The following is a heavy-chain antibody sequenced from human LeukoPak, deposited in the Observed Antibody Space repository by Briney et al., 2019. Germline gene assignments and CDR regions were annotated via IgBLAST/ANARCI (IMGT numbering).Heavy chain of an antibody. D-gene: IGHD5-24*01. J-gene: IGHJ4*02. CDR1: GFTFSTYE. CDR3: AKSGYNRFDY. V-gene: IGHV3-48*03. Sequence: PGESLRLSCAASGFTFSTYEMNWVRQAPGKGLEWVSYIGSSGSTKYYADSVKGRFTISRDNAKNSLYLQMNSLRAEDTAVYYCAKSGYNRFDYWGQGTLVTVSS. CDR2: IGSSGSTK.